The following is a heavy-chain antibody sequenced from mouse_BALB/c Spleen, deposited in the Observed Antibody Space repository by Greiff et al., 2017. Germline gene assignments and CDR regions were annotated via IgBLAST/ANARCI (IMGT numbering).Heavy chain of an antibody. CDR2: ISSGGST. D-gene: IGHD2-4*01. Sequence: VESGGGLVKPGGSLKLSCAASGFTFSSYAMSWVRQTPEKRLEWVASISSGGSTYYPDSVKGRFTISRDNARNILYLQMSSLRSEDTAMYYCAREGTMITTAMDYWGQGTSVTVSS. V-gene: IGHV5-6-5*01. CDR3: AREGTMITTAMDY. J-gene: IGHJ4*01. CDR1: GFTFSSYA.